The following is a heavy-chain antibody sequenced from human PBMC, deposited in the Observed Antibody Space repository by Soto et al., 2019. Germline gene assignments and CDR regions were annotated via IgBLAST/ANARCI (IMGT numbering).Heavy chain of an antibody. J-gene: IGHJ4*02. D-gene: IGHD4-17*01. Sequence: SETLSLTCAVYGGSFSGYYWSWIRQPPGKGLEWIGEINHSGSTNYNPSLKSRVTISVDTSKNQFSLKLSSVTAADTAVYYRARGPIRARTTVVILRPFDYWGQGTLVTVSS. V-gene: IGHV4-34*01. CDR1: GGSFSGYY. CDR3: ARGPIRARTTVVILRPFDY. CDR2: INHSGST.